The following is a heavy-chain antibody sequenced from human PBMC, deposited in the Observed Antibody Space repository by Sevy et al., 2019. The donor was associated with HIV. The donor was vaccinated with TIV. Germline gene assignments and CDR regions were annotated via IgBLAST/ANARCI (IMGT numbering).Heavy chain of an antibody. CDR2: IWYDRSNK. CDR1: GFTFSSYG. J-gene: IGHJ4*02. CDR3: AREWQRYYDSSGYFDY. Sequence: GGSLRLSCAASGFTFSSYGMHWVRQAPGKGLEWVAVIWYDRSNKYYADSVKGRFTISRDNSKNTLYLQMNSLRAEDTAVYYCAREWQRYYDSSGYFDYWGQGTLVTVSS. V-gene: IGHV3-33*01. D-gene: IGHD3-22*01.